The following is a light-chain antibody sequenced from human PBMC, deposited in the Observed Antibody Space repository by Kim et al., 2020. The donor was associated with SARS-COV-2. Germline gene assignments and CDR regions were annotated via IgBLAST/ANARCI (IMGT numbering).Light chain of an antibody. CDR3: QSYDGSNRV. CDR2: EHN. CDR1: SGSIDSNY. J-gene: IGLJ3*02. V-gene: IGLV6-57*01. Sequence: NFMLTQPHSVSESPGKTVTISCTRSSGSIDSNYVQWYQQRPGSSPTTVIYEHNQRPSGVPDRFSGSIDSSSNSASLTISGLRTEDEADYYCQSYDGSNRVFGGGTQLTVL.